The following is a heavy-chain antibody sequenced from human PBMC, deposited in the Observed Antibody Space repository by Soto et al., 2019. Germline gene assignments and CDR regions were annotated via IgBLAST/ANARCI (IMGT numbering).Heavy chain of an antibody. CDR1: GFTFGDYA. V-gene: IGHV3-49*03. D-gene: IGHD6-13*01. CDR2: IRSKAYGGTT. CDR3: TSSQGGSSWNYQFHP. J-gene: IGHJ5*02. Sequence: GSLRFSCTASGFTFGDYAMSWFRQAPGKGLEWVGFIRSKAYGGTTEYAASVKGRFTISRDDSKSIAYLQMNNLKTDDTALYYCTSSQGGSSWNYQFHPWGQETLVTVSS.